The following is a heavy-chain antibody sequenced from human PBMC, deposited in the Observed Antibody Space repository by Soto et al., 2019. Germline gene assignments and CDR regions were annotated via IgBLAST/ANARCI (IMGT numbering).Heavy chain of an antibody. CDR3: ARGVGSGSYYNWFDP. CDR1: GYTFTNYG. CDR2: INVYNGNT. Sequence: QVQLVQSGGEVKKPGASVKVSCKASGYTFTNYGISWVRQAPGQGLEWMGWINVYNGNTKYAQKVQGRVTMTTDTSTSTGYMALRSLRSDDTAVYYCARGVGSGSYYNWFDPWGQGTLVTVSS. J-gene: IGHJ5*02. V-gene: IGHV1-18*01. D-gene: IGHD3-10*01.